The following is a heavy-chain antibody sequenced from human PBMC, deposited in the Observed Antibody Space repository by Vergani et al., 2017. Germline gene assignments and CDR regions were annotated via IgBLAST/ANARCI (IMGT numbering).Heavy chain of an antibody. CDR1: GRSFSGYY. Sequence: QVQLQQWGAGLLKPSETLSLTCAVYGRSFSGYYWSWIRQPQGKGLEWIGEINHSGRTNYNPSLQSRVTISVDTSKNQFSLRLSSVTAADTAVYYCAGIVGATRNYYYYMDVWGKGSTVTVSS. CDR3: AGIVGATRNYYYYMDV. D-gene: IGHD1-26*01. CDR2: INHSGRT. J-gene: IGHJ6*03. V-gene: IGHV4-34*01.